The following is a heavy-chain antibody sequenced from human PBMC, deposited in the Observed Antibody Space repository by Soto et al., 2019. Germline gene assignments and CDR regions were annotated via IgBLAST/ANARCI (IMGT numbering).Heavy chain of an antibody. CDR2: IIPILGIA. J-gene: IGHJ4*02. Sequence: ASVKVSCKASGGTFSSYTISWVRQAPGQGLEWMGRIIPILGIANYAQKFQGRVTITADKSTSTAYMELSSLRSEDTAVYYCARAALHKYSGYGIDYWGQGTLVTVSS. CDR1: GGTFSSYT. V-gene: IGHV1-69*02. D-gene: IGHD5-12*01. CDR3: ARAALHKYSGYGIDY.